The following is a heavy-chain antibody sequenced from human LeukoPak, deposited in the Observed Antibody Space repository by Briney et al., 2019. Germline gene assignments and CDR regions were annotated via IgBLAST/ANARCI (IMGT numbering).Heavy chain of an antibody. J-gene: IGHJ4*02. CDR1: GGTFSSYA. V-gene: IGHV1-69*05. CDR2: IIPTFGTA. Sequence: GASVKVSCKASGGTFSSYAISWVRQAPGQGLEWMGGIIPTFGTANYAQKFQGRVTMTTDTSTSTAYMELRSLRSDDTAVYYCARDGRRSGSYWDYWGQGTLVTVSS. CDR3: ARDGRRSGSYWDY. D-gene: IGHD1-26*01.